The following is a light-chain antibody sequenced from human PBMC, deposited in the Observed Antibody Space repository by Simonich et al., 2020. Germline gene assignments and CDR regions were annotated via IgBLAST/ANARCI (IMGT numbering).Light chain of an antibody. CDR2: EHT. CDR1: SGSIASNY. CDR3: QSYDSSNHAV. Sequence: NFMLTQPHSVSESPGKTVTISCTRSSGSIASNYVQWNQQHPGSSPTTVIYEHTQSPSGVPDRFSGSIDISSHSASLTISGLQTEDEADYYCQSYDSSNHAVFGGGTQLTVL. J-gene: IGLJ7*01. V-gene: IGLV6-57*01.